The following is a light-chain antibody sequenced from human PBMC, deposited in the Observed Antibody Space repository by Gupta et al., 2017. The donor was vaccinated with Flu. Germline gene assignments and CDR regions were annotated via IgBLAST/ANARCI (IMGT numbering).Light chain of an antibody. CDR1: ASDVGGYNY. Sequence: QSALTQPASVSGSPGQSITISCTGTASDVGGYNYVSWYQQYPGKAPKLMIYEVSNRPSGVSNRFSGSKSSNTASLTISGLQAEDDADYYCSSYASSSHVIFGGGTKVTVL. CDR2: EVS. J-gene: IGLJ2*01. V-gene: IGLV2-14*01. CDR3: SSYASSSHVI.